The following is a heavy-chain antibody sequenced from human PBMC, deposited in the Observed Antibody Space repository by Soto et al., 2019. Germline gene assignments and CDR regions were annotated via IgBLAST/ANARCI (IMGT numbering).Heavy chain of an antibody. D-gene: IGHD6-13*01. CDR2: ISFDGSNK. CDR3: ANAGYLGYASIKAY. V-gene: IGHV3-30*18. CDR1: GFTFSDHG. J-gene: IGHJ4*02. Sequence: QVQLVESGGGVVQPGTSLRLSCAASGFTFSDHGMHWVRQAPGKGLEWVTVISFDGSNKYYTGSVKGRFTISRDNSKNPVYLQMNSLRVEDTAVYYCANAGYLGYASIKAYWGQGTLVTVSS.